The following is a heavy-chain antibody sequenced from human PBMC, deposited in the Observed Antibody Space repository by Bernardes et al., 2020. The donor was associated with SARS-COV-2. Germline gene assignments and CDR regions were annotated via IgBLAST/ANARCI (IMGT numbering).Heavy chain of an antibody. CDR3: ARGGFDDYYGSGSHPLDI. Sequence: ASVKVSCKASGYTFTSYGISWVRQAPGQGLEWMGWISAYNGNTNYAQKLQGRVTMTTDTSTSTAYMELRSLRSDDTAVYYCARGGFDDYYGSGSHPLDIWGQGTMVTVSS. J-gene: IGHJ3*02. CDR2: ISAYNGNT. CDR1: GYTFTSYG. V-gene: IGHV1-18*01. D-gene: IGHD3-10*01.